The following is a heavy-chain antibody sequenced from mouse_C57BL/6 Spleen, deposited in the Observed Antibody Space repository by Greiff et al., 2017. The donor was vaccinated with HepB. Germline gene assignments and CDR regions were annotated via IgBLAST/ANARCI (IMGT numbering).Heavy chain of an antibody. CDR1: GFTFTDYY. CDR3: ARSLGLDY. D-gene: IGHD4-1*01. J-gene: IGHJ4*01. Sequence: EVNVVESGGGLVQPGGSLSLSCAASGFTFTDYYMSWVRQPPGKALEWLGFIRNKANGYTTEYSASVKGRFTISRDNSQSILYLQMNALRAEDSATYYCARSLGLDYWGQGTSVTVSS. V-gene: IGHV7-3*01. CDR2: IRNKANGYTT.